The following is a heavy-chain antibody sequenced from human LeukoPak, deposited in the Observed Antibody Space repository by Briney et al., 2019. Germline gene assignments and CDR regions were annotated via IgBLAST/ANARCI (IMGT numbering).Heavy chain of an antibody. J-gene: IGHJ4*02. D-gene: IGHD2-21*01. CDR2: IYSSGST. Sequence: SETLSLTCTVSGGSISNYYWSWIRQPPGKGLEWIGYIYSSGSTNYNPSLKSRVTISVDTSKNQFSLKLNSVTAADTAVYYCARFAYCGGHRWYYFDYWGQGSLVTVSS. V-gene: IGHV4-59*01. CDR3: ARFAYCGGHRWYYFDY. CDR1: GGSISNYY.